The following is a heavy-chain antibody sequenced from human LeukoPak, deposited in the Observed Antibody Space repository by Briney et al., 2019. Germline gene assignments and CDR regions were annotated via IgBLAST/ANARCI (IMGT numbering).Heavy chain of an antibody. CDR3: ARDNKVDGYYYYGMDV. Sequence: SETLSLTCAVYGGSFSDYYWSWIRQPPGKGLEWIGEINHNGRTNYNPSLKSRVTISVDTSKNQFSLKLSSVTAADTAVYYCARDNKVDGYYYYGMDVWGQGTTVTVSS. CDR1: GGSFSDYY. D-gene: IGHD2/OR15-2a*01. CDR2: INHNGRT. J-gene: IGHJ6*02. V-gene: IGHV4-34*01.